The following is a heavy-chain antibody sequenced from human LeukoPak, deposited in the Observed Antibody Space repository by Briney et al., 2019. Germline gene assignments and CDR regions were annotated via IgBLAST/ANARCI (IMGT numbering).Heavy chain of an antibody. D-gene: IGHD1-26*01. J-gene: IGHJ5*02. CDR3: AREVSRAFRFDP. CDR2: INSDGSST. Sequence: GGSLRLSCAASEFTFCSYWMHWVREAPGKGVVWVSRINSDGSSTSYADSVKGRFTISRDNAKNTLYLQMNSLRAEDTAVYYCAREVSRAFRFDPWGQGTLVTVSS. CDR1: EFTFCSYW. V-gene: IGHV3-74*01.